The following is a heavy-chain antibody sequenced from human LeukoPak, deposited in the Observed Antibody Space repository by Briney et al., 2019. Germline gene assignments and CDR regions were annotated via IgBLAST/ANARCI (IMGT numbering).Heavy chain of an antibody. CDR1: GFTFRNYW. Sequence: GGSLRLSCAASGFTFRNYWMSWVRQAPGKGLEWVSAISGSGGSTYYADSVKGRFTISRDNSKNTLYLQMNGLRAEDTAVYYCAKDPTMIVVVIPDYWGQGTLVTVSS. D-gene: IGHD3-22*01. V-gene: IGHV3-23*01. J-gene: IGHJ4*02. CDR3: AKDPTMIVVVIPDY. CDR2: ISGSGGST.